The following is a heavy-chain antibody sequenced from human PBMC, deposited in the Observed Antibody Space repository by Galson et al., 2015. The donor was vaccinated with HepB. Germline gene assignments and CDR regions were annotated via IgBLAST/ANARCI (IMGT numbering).Heavy chain of an antibody. CDR2: ISSSSSYI. V-gene: IGHV3-21*01. CDR3: ARDIWFRELLTEYFDY. CDR1: GFTFSSYS. D-gene: IGHD3-10*01. J-gene: IGHJ4*02. Sequence: SLRLSCAAPGFTFSSYSMNWVRQAPGKGLEWVSSISSSSSYIYYADSMKGRFTISRDNAKNSLYLQMNSLRAEDTAVYYCARDIWFRELLTEYFDYWGQGTLVTVSS.